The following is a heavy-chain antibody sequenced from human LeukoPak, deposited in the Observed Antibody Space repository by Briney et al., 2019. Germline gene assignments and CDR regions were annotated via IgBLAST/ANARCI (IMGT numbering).Heavy chain of an antibody. J-gene: IGHJ5*02. D-gene: IGHD3-10*01. CDR1: GYTFTDYY. CDR3: ARGGSGSYFSWLDP. CDR2: INPNSGGT. V-gene: IGHV1-2*02. Sequence: ASVKVSCKASGYTFTDYYIHWVRQALGQGLECMGWINPNSGGTNYAQKFQGRVTMTRDTSISTAYMELSRLRSDDTAVYYCARGGSGSYFSWLDPWGQGTLVTVSS.